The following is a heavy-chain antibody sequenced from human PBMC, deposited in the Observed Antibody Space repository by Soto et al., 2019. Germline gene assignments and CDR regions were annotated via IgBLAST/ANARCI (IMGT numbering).Heavy chain of an antibody. CDR1: GYTFTSYD. V-gene: IGHV1-8*01. CDR3: ARGSTYYDILTGYFKPQVFDY. CDR2: MNPNSGNT. D-gene: IGHD3-9*01. Sequence: QVQLVQSGAEVKKPGASVKVSCKASGYTFTSYDINWVRQATGQGLEWMGWMNPNSGNTGYAQKFQGRVTMTRNTSISTAYMELSSLRSGDTAVYYCARGSTYYDILTGYFKPQVFDYWGQGTLVTVSS. J-gene: IGHJ4*02.